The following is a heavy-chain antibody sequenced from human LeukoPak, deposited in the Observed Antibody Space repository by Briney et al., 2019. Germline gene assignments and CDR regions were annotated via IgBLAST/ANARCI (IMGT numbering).Heavy chain of an antibody. V-gene: IGHV4-30-2*01. Sequence: SETLSLTCAVSGGSISSGGYSWSWIRQPPGKGLEWIGYIYHSGSTYYNPSLKSRVTISVDRSKNQFSLKLSSVTAADTAVYYCARIGADYDILTGYYDDHYYGMDVWGQGTTVTVSS. D-gene: IGHD3-9*01. CDR1: GGSISSGGYS. J-gene: IGHJ6*02. CDR3: ARIGADYDILTGYYDDHYYGMDV. CDR2: IYHSGST.